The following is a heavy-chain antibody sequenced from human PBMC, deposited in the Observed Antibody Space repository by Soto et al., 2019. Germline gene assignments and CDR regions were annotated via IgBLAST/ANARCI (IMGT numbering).Heavy chain of an antibody. CDR1: GYIFVNYG. CDR3: AMVDNYVNPSPQDV. D-gene: IGHD3-16*01. CDR2: ISPYSGNT. J-gene: IGHJ6*02. V-gene: IGHV1-18*01. Sequence: QVQLVQSGDEVRKPGSSVKVSCKASGYIFVNYGIAWVRQAPGQGLEWMGWISPYSGNTHYASKVQGRLTMTTDTSTSTADMELGCLTSDDTDVYNWAMVDNYVNPSPQDVWGQGTTVTFSS.